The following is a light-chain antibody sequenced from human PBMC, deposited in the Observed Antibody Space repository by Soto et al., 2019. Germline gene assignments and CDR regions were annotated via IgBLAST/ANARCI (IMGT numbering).Light chain of an antibody. J-gene: IGKJ4*01. Sequence: EIVMTQSPATLSVSPGERATPSCRASQSVTSNLAWYQQKPGQPPRRLIYGASTRATGIPARFSGSGSGTEFTLTISSLQSEDFAVYYCQQYNNWPLTFGGGTKVDIK. CDR1: QSVTSN. CDR3: QQYNNWPLT. CDR2: GAS. V-gene: IGKV3-15*01.